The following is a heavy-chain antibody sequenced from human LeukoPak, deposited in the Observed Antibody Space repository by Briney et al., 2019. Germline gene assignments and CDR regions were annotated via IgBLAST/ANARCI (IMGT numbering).Heavy chain of an antibody. CDR2: ISYDKSNK. D-gene: IGHD6-19*01. Sequence: GGSLRLSCVTSGFTFSNHAMHWVRQAPGKGLEWVALISYDKSNKYYADSVKGRFTISRDNSKNTLFVQMNSLRTEDTAVYYCARSGVQWQWLLTYDAFDIWGQGTMVTVSS. CDR1: GFTFSNHA. J-gene: IGHJ3*02. V-gene: IGHV3-30*14. CDR3: ARSGVQWQWLLTYDAFDI.